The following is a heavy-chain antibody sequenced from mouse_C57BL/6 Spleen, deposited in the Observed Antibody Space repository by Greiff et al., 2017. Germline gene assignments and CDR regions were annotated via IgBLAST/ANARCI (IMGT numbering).Heavy chain of an antibody. D-gene: IGHD1-1*01. V-gene: IGHV1-74*01. CDR3: ASIYYGSSYDAMDD. Sequence: QVQLQQPGAELVKPGASVKVSCKASGYTFTSYWMHWVKQRPGQGLEWIGRIHPSDSDTNYNQKFKGKATLTVDKSSSTAYMQLSSLTSEDSAVYYCASIYYGSSYDAMDDWGQGTSVTVSS. J-gene: IGHJ4*01. CDR1: GYTFTSYW. CDR2: IHPSDSDT.